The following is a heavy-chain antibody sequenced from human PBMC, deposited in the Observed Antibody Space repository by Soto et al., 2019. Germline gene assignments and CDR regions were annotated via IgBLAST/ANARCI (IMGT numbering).Heavy chain of an antibody. Sequence: GGSLRLSCEGFGFNFEDYAMHWIRQAPGKGLEWVSGINWNGGITGYADSVKGRFTVSRDNANNSLHLEMSSLKTEDTALYYCARGRGALTVVSNWFDPWGQGTLVTVSS. CDR2: INWNGGIT. CDR3: ARGRGALTVVSNWFDP. J-gene: IGHJ5*02. V-gene: IGHV3-9*01. D-gene: IGHD2-15*01. CDR1: GFNFEDYA.